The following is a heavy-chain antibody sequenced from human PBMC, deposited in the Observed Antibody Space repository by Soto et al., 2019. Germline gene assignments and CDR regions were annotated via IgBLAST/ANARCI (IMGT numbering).Heavy chain of an antibody. D-gene: IGHD5-12*01. CDR3: AKDRTVVATTLSY. Sequence: QTGGSLRLSCAASGFTFSSYAMSWVRQAPGKGLEWVSAISGSGGSTYYADSVKGRFTISRDNSENTLYLQMNSLRAEDTAVYYCAKDRTVVATTLSYWGQGTLVTVSS. CDR1: GFTFSSYA. CDR2: ISGSGGST. V-gene: IGHV3-23*01. J-gene: IGHJ4*02.